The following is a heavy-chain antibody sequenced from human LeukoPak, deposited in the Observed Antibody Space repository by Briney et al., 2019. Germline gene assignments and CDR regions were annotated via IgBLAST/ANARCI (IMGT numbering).Heavy chain of an antibody. V-gene: IGHV3-11*01. CDR3: VRDSRGAFDI. Sequence: GGSLRLSCAASGFTFSDYYINWIRQAPGKGLEWISYISSDGSTIYSADSVKGRFTISRDNAKHSLYLQMNSLRAEDTAVYYCVRDSRGAFDIWGQGTMVTVSS. J-gene: IGHJ3*02. D-gene: IGHD3-10*01. CDR2: ISSDGSTI. CDR1: GFTFSDYY.